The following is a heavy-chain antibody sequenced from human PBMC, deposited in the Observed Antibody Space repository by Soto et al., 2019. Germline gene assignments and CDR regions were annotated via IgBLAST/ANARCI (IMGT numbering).Heavy chain of an antibody. CDR2: IKQDGSEK. D-gene: IGHD7-27*01. CDR3: ARDLGPPLTGDPYWYFDL. Sequence: GGSLRLSCAASGFTFSSYWMSWVRQAPGKGLEWVANIKQDGSEKYYVDSVKGRFTISRDNAKNSLYLQMNSLRAEDTAVYYCARDLGPPLTGDPYWYFDLWGRGTLVTVSS. CDR1: GFTFSSYW. J-gene: IGHJ2*01. V-gene: IGHV3-7*01.